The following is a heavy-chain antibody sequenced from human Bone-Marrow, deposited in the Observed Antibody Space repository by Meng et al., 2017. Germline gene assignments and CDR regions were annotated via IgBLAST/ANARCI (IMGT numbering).Heavy chain of an antibody. CDR2: INHSGST. Sequence: ESLKISCAVYGGSFSGYYWSWIRQPPGKGLEWIGEINHSGSTNYNPSLKSRVTISVDTSKNQFSLKLSSVTAADTAVYYCAREIGLLWFGELSHAFDIWGQGTMVTVSS. V-gene: IGHV4-34*01. CDR1: GGSFSGYY. CDR3: AREIGLLWFGELSHAFDI. D-gene: IGHD3-10*01. J-gene: IGHJ3*02.